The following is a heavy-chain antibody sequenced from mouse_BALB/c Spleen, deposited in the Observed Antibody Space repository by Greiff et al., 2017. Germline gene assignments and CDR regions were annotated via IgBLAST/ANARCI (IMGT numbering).Heavy chain of an antibody. Sequence: EVHLVESGGGLAKPGGSLKLSCAASGFTFSDYYMYWVRQTPEKRLEWVATISDGGSYTYYPDSVKGRSTMSGDNAKNNLYVQMSRLKYEDTAMYCSARGYDGCAFDYWGQGTTLTVSS. CDR3: ARGYDGCAFDY. V-gene: IGHV5-4*02. CDR1: GFTFSDYY. D-gene: IGHD2-2*01. CDR2: ISDGGSYT. J-gene: IGHJ2*01.